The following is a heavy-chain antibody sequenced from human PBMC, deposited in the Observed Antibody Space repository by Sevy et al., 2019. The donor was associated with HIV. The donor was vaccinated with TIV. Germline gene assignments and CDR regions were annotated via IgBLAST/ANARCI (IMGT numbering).Heavy chain of an antibody. Sequence: GGSLRLSCAASGFTFSSYWMSWVRQAPGKGLEWVANIKQDGSEKYYVDSVKGRFTISRDNAKNSLYLQMNSLRAEDTAVYYCARDEVMITFGGVIGNPYAFDLWGQGTMVTVSS. V-gene: IGHV3-7*03. D-gene: IGHD3-16*02. CDR1: GFTFSSYW. CDR3: ARDEVMITFGGVIGNPYAFDL. J-gene: IGHJ3*01. CDR2: IKQDGSEK.